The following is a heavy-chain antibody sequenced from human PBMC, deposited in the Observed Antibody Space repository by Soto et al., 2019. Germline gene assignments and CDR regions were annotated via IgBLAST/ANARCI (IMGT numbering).Heavy chain of an antibody. J-gene: IGHJ4*02. V-gene: IGHV1-18*01. CDR2: ISAYNGNT. Sequence: QVQLVQSGAEVKKPWASVKVSCKASGYTFTSYGISWVRQAPGQGLEWMGWISAYNGNTNYAQKLQGRGTMTTDTSTSTAYMELRSLRSDDTAVYYCARVRSPFGVVTPFDYWGQGTLVTVSS. CDR1: GYTFTSYG. D-gene: IGHD3-3*01. CDR3: ARVRSPFGVVTPFDY.